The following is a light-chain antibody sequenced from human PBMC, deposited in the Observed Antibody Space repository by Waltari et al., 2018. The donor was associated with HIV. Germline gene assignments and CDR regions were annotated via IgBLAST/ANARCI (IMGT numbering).Light chain of an antibody. V-gene: IGLV1-47*01. J-gene: IGLJ2*01. CDR2: TTN. Sequence: QSVLTQSPSASGTPGQRVTISCSGSNSNIGSNSVYWYQQPPGTTPRLLIYTTNQRPSGVPDRFSGSKSGTSASLAISGLRSEDEADYYCAAWDASRSGVVFGGGTKLTVL. CDR3: AAWDASRSGVV. CDR1: NSNIGSNS.